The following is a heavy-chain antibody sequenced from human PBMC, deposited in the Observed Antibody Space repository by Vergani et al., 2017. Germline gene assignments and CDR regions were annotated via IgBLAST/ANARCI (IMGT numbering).Heavy chain of an antibody. Sequence: QVQLQESGPGLVKPSQTLSLTCTVSGGSISSGDYYWSWIRQPPGKGLEWMGYIYYSGSTYYNPSLKSRVTISVDTSKNQFSLKLSAVTAADTAVYYCARTRRLRQAGYPGAWFDPWGQGTLVTVSS. CDR1: GGSISSGDYY. J-gene: IGHJ5*02. CDR3: ARTRRLRQAGYPGAWFDP. CDR2: IYYSGST. D-gene: IGHD3-3*01. V-gene: IGHV4-30-4*08.